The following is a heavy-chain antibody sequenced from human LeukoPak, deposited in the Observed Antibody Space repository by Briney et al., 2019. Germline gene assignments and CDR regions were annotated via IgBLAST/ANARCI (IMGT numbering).Heavy chain of an antibody. J-gene: IGHJ3*02. V-gene: IGHV4-59*01. Sequence: PETLSLTCTVSGGSISSYYWSWIRQPPGKGLEWIGYGYYSGSTNYNPSLKSRVTISVDTSKNQFSLKLNSVTAADTAVYYCATTSENIVVVTATRTDAFDIWGQGTMVTVSS. CDR2: GYYSGST. D-gene: IGHD2-21*02. CDR3: ATTSENIVVVTATRTDAFDI. CDR1: GGSISSYY.